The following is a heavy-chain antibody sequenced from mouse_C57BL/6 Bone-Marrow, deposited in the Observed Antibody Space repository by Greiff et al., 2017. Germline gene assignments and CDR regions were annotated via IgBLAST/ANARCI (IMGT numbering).Heavy chain of an antibody. CDR2: IDPSDSYT. D-gene: IGHD3-3*01. V-gene: IGHV1-69*01. CDR3: AIGEDRSYWYFDV. Sequence: VQLQQPGAELVMPGASVKLSCKASGYNITSYWMHWVKQRTGQGLEWIGEIDPSDSYTNYNQKFKGKSTLTVDNSSRHAYMQLSSPTSEDSAVYYCAIGEDRSYWYFDVWGTGTTVTVSS. CDR1: GYNITSYW. J-gene: IGHJ1*03.